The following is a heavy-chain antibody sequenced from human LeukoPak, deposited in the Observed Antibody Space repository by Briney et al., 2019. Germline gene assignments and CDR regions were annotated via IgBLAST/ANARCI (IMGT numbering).Heavy chain of an antibody. J-gene: IGHJ6*02. Sequence: ASVKVSCKASGGTFSSYAISWVRQAPGQGLEWMGGIIPIFGTANYAQKFQGRDTITADESTSTAYMELSSLRSEDTAVYYCARDKSSNYYYYYGMDVWGQGTTVTVSS. CDR2: IIPIFGTA. V-gene: IGHV1-69*13. CDR3: ARDKSSNYYYYYGMDV. CDR1: GGTFSSYA.